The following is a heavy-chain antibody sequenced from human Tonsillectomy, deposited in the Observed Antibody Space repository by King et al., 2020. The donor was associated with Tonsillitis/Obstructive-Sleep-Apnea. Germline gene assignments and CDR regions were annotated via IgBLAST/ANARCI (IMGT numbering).Heavy chain of an antibody. J-gene: IGHJ4*02. CDR1: GYTFTGYY. CDR3: ARQSRHYWDFDH. CDR2: INPNRGGT. Sequence: QLVQSGAEVKKPGASVKVSCKASGYTFTGYYMHWVRQAPGQGLEWMGWINPNRGGTNYAQKFQGWVTMTRDTSISTAYMELSSLRSDDTAVYFCARQSRHYWDFDHWGQGTLVTVSS. D-gene: IGHD2-8*02. V-gene: IGHV1-2*04.